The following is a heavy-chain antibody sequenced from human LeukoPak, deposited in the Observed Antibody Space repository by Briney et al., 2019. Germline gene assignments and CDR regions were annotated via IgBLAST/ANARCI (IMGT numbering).Heavy chain of an antibody. D-gene: IGHD3-3*01. Sequence: PSETLSLTCTVSGGSISSGGYYWSWIRQHPGKGLEWIGYIYYSGSTYYNPSLKSRVTISVDTSKNQFSLKLSSVTAVDTAVYYCARTSLTISSDYWGQGTLVTVSS. CDR3: ARTSLTISSDY. CDR2: IYYSGST. CDR1: GGSISSGGYY. V-gene: IGHV4-31*03. J-gene: IGHJ4*02.